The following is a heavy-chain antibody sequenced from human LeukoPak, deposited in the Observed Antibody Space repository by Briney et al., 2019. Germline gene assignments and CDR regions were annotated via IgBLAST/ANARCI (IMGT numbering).Heavy chain of an antibody. D-gene: IGHD2-2*01. Sequence: ASVKVSCKASGGTFSSYAISWVRQAPGQGLEWMGGIIPIFGTANYAQKFQGRVTITADESTSTAYMELSSLRSEDTAVYFCAIPLGYCSSTSCYLGGLRFLEWNYWGQGTLVTISS. V-gene: IGHV1-69*13. CDR3: AIPLGYCSSTSCYLGGLRFLEWNY. J-gene: IGHJ4*02. CDR1: GGTFSSYA. CDR2: IIPIFGTA.